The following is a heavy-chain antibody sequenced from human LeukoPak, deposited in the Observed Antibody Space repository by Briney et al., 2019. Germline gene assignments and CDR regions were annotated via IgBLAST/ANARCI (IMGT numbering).Heavy chain of an antibody. V-gene: IGHV3-53*01. CDR3: ARDPPGIAASVSGG. CDR1: GFTVSNDY. D-gene: IGHD6-13*01. CDR2: IYSGGTT. Sequence: GGSLRLSCTASGFTVSNDYMNWVRQAPGKGLDWVALIYSGGTTNYADSVKGRFTISRDNSKNTLYLQMTNVRVEDTAVYYCARDPPGIAASVSGGWGQGTLVTVSS. J-gene: IGHJ4*02.